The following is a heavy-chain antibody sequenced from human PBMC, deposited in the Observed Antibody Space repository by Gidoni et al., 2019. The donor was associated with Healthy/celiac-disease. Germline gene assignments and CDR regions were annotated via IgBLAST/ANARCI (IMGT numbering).Heavy chain of an antibody. Sequence: QVQLQESGPGMEKTSETLSLTCAVSGYSISSAYYRGWIRQPPGKVLEWLGSIDHSGSTYYNPSLKSRVTISVDTVKNQFSLKLSSVTAADTAVYYCARDAAVYSSGWYDYWGQGTLVTVSS. CDR3: ARDAAVYSSGWYDY. D-gene: IGHD6-19*01. CDR1: GYSISSAYY. V-gene: IGHV4-38-2*01. CDR2: IDHSGST. J-gene: IGHJ4*02.